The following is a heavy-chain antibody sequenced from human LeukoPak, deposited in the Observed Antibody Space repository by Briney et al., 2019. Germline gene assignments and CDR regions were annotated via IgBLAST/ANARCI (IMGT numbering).Heavy chain of an antibody. J-gene: IGHJ4*02. V-gene: IGHV4-34*01. CDR1: GGSFSGYY. CDR2: INHSGST. D-gene: IGHD5-18*01. CDR3: ARSSYGIFDY. Sequence: SETLSLTCAVYGGSFSGYYWSWIRQPPGKGLEGIGEINHSGSTNYNPSLKSRVTISVDTSKNQCSLKLSSVTAADTAVYYCARSSYGIFDYWGQGTLVTVSS.